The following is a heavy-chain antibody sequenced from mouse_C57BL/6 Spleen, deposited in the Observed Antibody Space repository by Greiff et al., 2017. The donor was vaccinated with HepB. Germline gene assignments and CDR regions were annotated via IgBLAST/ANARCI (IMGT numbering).Heavy chain of an antibody. CDR1: GFNIKDDY. CDR2: IDPENGDT. CDR3: THAQRGLRAWFAY. Sequence: EVQLQQSGAELVRPGASVKLSCTASGFNIKDDYMHWVKQRPEQGLEWIGWIDPENGDTEYASKFQGKATITADTSSNTAYLQLSSLTSEDTAVYYCTHAQRGLRAWFAYWGQGTLVTVSA. D-gene: IGHD3-1*01. J-gene: IGHJ3*01. V-gene: IGHV14-4*01.